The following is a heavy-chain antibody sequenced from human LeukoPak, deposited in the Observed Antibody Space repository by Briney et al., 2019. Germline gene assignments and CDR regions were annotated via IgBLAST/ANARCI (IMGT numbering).Heavy chain of an antibody. D-gene: IGHD6-13*01. J-gene: IGHJ5*02. Sequence: GASVKVSCKASGYTFTGYFIHWVRQAPGQGLEWMGWINPKSGGTNYAQNFQGRLTMTRDTSITTAYMELSGLKSDDTAVYYCARSGRIAAPGTWFDPWGQGTLVAVSS. V-gene: IGHV1-2*02. CDR2: INPKSGGT. CDR1: GYTFTGYF. CDR3: ARSGRIAAPGTWFDP.